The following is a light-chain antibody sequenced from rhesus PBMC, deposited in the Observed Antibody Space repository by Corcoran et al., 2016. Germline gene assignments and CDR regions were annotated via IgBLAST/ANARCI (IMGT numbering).Light chain of an antibody. J-gene: IGKJ3*01. Sequence: DIQMTQSPSSLSASVGDTVTITCRASQSISSWLAWYTQKPGKATKLLIYKASNVQSGVPSRFRGSGSGTDFTITISSRQSEDFATYYCQHYRSSPFTFGPGTKLDIK. CDR2: KAS. V-gene: IGKV1-22*01. CDR1: QSISSW. CDR3: QHYRSSPFT.